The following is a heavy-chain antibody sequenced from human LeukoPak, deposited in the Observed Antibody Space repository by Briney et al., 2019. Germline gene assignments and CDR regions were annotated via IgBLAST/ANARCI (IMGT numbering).Heavy chain of an antibody. CDR3: AREIPLMAAFDI. D-gene: IGHD5-24*01. J-gene: IGHJ3*02. CDR2: INPNSGGT. V-gene: IGHV1-2*02. Sequence: VASVKVSCTASGYTFTGYNMHWVRQAPGQGLEWMGWINPNSGGTNYAQKFQGRVTMTSDTSISTAYMELSRLGSDDTAVYYCAREIPLMAAFDIWGQGTMVTVSS. CDR1: GYTFTGYN.